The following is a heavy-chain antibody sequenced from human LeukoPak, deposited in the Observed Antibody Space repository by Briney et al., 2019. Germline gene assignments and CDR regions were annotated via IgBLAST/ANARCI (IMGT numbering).Heavy chain of an antibody. CDR2: IYYSGST. Sequence: SETLSLTCTVSGGSVSSSSYYWGWIRQPPGKGLEWIGSIYYSGSTYYNPSLKSRVTISVDTSKNQFSLKLSSVTAADTAVYYCARRIAMVRGARYGMDVWGQGTTVTVSS. CDR3: ARRIAMVRGARYGMDV. CDR1: GGSVSSSSYY. V-gene: IGHV4-39*01. J-gene: IGHJ6*02. D-gene: IGHD3-10*01.